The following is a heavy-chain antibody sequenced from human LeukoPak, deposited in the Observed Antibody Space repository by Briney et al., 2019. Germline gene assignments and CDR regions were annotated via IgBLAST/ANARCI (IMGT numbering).Heavy chain of an antibody. CDR1: GFTFSSYA. D-gene: IGHD3-22*01. CDR2: ISSNGGST. Sequence: PGGSLRLSCAASGFTFSSYAMHWVRQAPGKGLEYVSAISSNGGSTYYANSVKGRFTISRDNSKNTLYLQMGSLRAEDMAVYYCARRLGYPAGHAFDIWGQGTMVTVSS. V-gene: IGHV3-64*01. J-gene: IGHJ3*02. CDR3: ARRLGYPAGHAFDI.